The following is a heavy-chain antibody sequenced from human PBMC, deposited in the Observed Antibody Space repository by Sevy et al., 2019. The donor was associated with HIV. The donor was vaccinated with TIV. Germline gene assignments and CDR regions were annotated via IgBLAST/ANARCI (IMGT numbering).Heavy chain of an antibody. CDR3: AGENAWGRGYP. CDR2: IYYNGHI. V-gene: IGHV4-59*08. CDR1: GGSITSLY. Sequence: SETLSLTCTVSGGSITSLYWNWIRQPPGKGLEWIANIYYNGHINYNPSLKSRVTLSLDTSKNQFSRRLSCVTAADTAKYYCAGENAWGRGYPWGQGTLVTVSS. J-gene: IGHJ5*02. D-gene: IGHD1-26*01.